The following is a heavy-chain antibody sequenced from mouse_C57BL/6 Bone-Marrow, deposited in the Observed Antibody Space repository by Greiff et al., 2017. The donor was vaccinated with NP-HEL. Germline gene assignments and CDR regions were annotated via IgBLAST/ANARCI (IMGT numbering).Heavy chain of an antibody. J-gene: IGHJ4*01. D-gene: IGHD2-14*01. Sequence: QVQLQQSGPGLVAPSRSLSITCTVSGFSLTSYGVDWVRQPPGKGLEWLGVIRGGGSTNYNSALMSRLSIRKDNSQSQVFLKMNSLETDDTAMYYCAKQGVRGDAMDYWGQGTSVTVSS. V-gene: IGHV2-9*01. CDR3: AKQGVRGDAMDY. CDR2: IRGGGST. CDR1: GFSLTSYG.